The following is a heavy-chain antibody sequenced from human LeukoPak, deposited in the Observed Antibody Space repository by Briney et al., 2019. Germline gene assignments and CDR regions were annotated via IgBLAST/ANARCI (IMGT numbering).Heavy chain of an antibody. D-gene: IGHD6-6*01. J-gene: IGHJ4*02. CDR2: VYYSGST. V-gene: IGHV4-59*08. CDR3: ARRGSSSRHFDS. Sequence: PSETLSLTYTVSGGSISSYYWSWIRQPPGKGLEWIGYVYYSGSTNYNPSLKSRVTISVDTSKNQFSLKVSSVTAADTAVYYCARRGSSSRHFDSWGQGTLVTVSS. CDR1: GGSISSYY.